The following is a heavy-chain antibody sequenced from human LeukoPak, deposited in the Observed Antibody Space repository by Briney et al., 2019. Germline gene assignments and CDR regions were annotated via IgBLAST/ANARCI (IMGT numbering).Heavy chain of an antibody. CDR3: ARWGSIAVAGYYYYGLDV. CDR2: MNHSGST. Sequence: SETLSLTCAVYGGSFSGYYWSWIRQPPGKGLEWEGEMNHSGSTNNNTSLKRRGTITVEKSKNKISLTPSSVTAADTAVYYCARWGSIAVAGYYYYGLDVWGKGTTLTVSS. CDR1: GGSFSGYY. D-gene: IGHD6-19*01. V-gene: IGHV4-34*04. J-gene: IGHJ6*04.